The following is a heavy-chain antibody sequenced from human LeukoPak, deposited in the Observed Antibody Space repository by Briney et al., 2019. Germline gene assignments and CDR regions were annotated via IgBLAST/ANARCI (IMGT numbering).Heavy chain of an antibody. CDR3: ARTSYCSSTSCYRGY. CDR1: GGTFSSYA. CDR2: IIPILGIA. D-gene: IGHD2-2*01. V-gene: IGHV1-69*04. J-gene: IGHJ4*02. Sequence: SVTVSCKASGGTFSSYAISWVRQAPGQGLEWMGRIIPILGIANYAQKFQGRVTITADKSTSTAYMELSSLRSEDTAVYYCARTSYCSSTSCYRGYWGQGTLVTVSS.